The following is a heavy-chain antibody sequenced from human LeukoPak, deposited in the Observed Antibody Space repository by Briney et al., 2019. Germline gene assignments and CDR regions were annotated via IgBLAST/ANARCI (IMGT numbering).Heavy chain of an antibody. D-gene: IGHD4-17*01. CDR3: ARDRNYGDNQSYYFDY. Sequence: GGSLRLSCAASGFTFSSFDMTWVRQAPGKGLEWVSTISVSATNTYYADSVKGRFTISRDNSKNTLYLQMSSLRADDTAVYYCARDRNYGDNQSYYFDYWGQGTLVTVSS. CDR1: GFTFSSFD. J-gene: IGHJ4*02. V-gene: IGHV3-23*01. CDR2: ISVSATNT.